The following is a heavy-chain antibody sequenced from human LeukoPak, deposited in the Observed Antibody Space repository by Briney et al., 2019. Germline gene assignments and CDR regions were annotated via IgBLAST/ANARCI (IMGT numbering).Heavy chain of an antibody. Sequence: SETLSLTCAVYGGSFSGYYWSWIRQPPGKGLEWIGEINHSGTTNITPSLKSRVTISVDTSKNQFSLKLSSVTAADTAVYYCATRDNWGQGMLVTVSS. CDR3: ATRDN. J-gene: IGHJ4*02. CDR2: INHSGTT. CDR1: GGSFSGYY. V-gene: IGHV4-34*01.